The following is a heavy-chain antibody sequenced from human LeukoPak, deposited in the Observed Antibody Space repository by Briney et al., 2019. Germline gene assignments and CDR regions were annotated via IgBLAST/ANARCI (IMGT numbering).Heavy chain of an antibody. CDR1: GFTFSSYS. J-gene: IGHJ6*02. V-gene: IGHV3-21*01. CDR3: ARGGEEDTVADVLLWFGELPPLYYYYYGMDV. Sequence: GGSLRLSCAASGFTFSSYSMNWVRQAPGKGLEWVSSISSSSSYIYYADSVKGRFTISRDNAKSSLYLQMNSLRAEDTAVYYCARGGEEDTVADVLLWFGELPPLYYYYYGMDVWGQGTTVTVSS. D-gene: IGHD3-10*01. CDR2: ISSSSSYI.